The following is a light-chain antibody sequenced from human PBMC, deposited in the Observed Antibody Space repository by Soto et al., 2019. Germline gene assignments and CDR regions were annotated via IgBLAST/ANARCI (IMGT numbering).Light chain of an antibody. CDR2: DAS. CDR1: QSMSHW. J-gene: IGKJ3*01. Sequence: DIQMTQSPSTLSASVGDRVTITCRASQSMSHWLAWYQQKPGKAPKVLIYDASSLESGVPSRFSGSRSGTEFTLTISSLQPDDFATYYCQQYKNYLTFGPGTKVDIK. CDR3: QQYKNYLT. V-gene: IGKV1-5*01.